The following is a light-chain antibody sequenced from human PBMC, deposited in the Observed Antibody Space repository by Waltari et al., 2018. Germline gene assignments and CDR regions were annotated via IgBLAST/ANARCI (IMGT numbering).Light chain of an antibody. V-gene: IGLV1-44*01. CDR2: SND. J-gene: IGLJ2*01. Sequence: QSVLTHSPSASGTPGQRVTISCSGSSSNIGSNAVNWYRQLPGTAPKLLIFSNDQRPSGVPDRFSGSKSGTSASLAISGLQSGDEADYYCAAWDDSLNGVVFGGGTKLTVL. CDR1: SSNIGSNA. CDR3: AAWDDSLNGVV.